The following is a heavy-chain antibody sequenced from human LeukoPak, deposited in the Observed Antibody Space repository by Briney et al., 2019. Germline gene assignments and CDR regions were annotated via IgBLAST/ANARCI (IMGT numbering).Heavy chain of an antibody. CDR2: ISAYNGNT. D-gene: IGHD3-3*01. CDR1: GYTFTSYG. CDR3: ARDPPSNYDFWSGYDY. V-gene: IGHV1-18*01. Sequence: ASVKVSCKASGYTFTSYGISWVRQAPGQGLEWMGWISAYNGNTNYAQKLQGRVTMTTDTSTSTAYMELRSLRSDDTAVYYCARDPPSNYDFWSGYDYWGQGTLVTVSS. J-gene: IGHJ4*02.